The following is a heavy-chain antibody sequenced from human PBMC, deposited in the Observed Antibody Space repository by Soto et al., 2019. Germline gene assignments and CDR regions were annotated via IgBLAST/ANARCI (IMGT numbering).Heavy chain of an antibody. CDR3: ARGRYCSGGSCYSGWFDP. CDR1: GGSFSGYY. CDR2: INHSGST. V-gene: IGHV4-34*01. J-gene: IGHJ5*02. Sequence: PSETLSLTCAVYGGSFSGYYWSWIRQPPGKGLEWIGEINHSGSTNYNPSLKSRVTISVDTSKNQFSLKLSSVTAADTVVYYCARGRYCSGGSCYSGWFDPWGQEPWSPSPQ. D-gene: IGHD2-15*01.